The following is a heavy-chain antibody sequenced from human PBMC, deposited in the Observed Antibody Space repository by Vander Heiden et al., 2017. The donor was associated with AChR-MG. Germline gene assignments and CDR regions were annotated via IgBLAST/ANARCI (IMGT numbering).Heavy chain of an antibody. CDR3: ARDDPTTVTTADY. CDR2: INSDGSNK. D-gene: IGHD4-17*01. Sequence: EVQLVESGGGLAQPGGSLRLSCAASGFTFSNYEMDWVRLAPGKGLEWISYINSDGSNKYYADSVKGRFTISRDNAKNSLYLQMNSLRAEDTAVYYCARDDPTTVTTADYWGQGTLVTVSS. V-gene: IGHV3-48*03. CDR1: GFTFSNYE. J-gene: IGHJ4*02.